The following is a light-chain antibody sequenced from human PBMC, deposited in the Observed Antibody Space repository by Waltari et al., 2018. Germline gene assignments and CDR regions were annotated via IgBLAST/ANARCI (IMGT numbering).Light chain of an antibody. J-gene: IGLJ2*01. V-gene: IGLV3-19*01. CDR1: SLRRYY. Sequence: SSELTQDPAVSVALGQTVSITCQGDSLRRYYARWYQQKPGQAPVLVIYGKNNRPSGIPDRFAGSSSGNTASLTITGAQAEDEADYYCNSRDSSGNHLVFGGGTKLTVL. CDR3: NSRDSSGNHLV. CDR2: GKN.